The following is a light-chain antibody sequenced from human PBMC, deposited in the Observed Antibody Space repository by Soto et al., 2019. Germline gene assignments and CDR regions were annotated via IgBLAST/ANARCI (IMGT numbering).Light chain of an antibody. J-gene: IGLJ1*01. CDR2: EVS. CDR1: SSDVGGYDH. CDR3: SSYTSSSTLV. V-gene: IGLV2-14*01. Sequence: QSALAQPASVSGYPGQSITISCTGTSSDVGGYDHVSWYQQYSGKAPKLMIYEVSNRPSGVSNRFSGSKSGNTASLTISGLQAEDEADYYCSSYTSSSTLVFGTGTKVTVL.